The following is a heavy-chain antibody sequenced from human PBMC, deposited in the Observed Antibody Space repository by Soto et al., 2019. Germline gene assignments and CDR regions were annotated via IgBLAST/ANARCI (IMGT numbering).Heavy chain of an antibody. J-gene: IGHJ6*02. V-gene: IGHV3-48*02. Sequence: GGSLRLSCAASGFTFSSYSMNWVRQAPGKGLEWVSYISSSSSTIYYADSVKGRFTISRDNAKNSRYLQMNSLRDEDTAVYYCARSHLNCSSTSCYGGYYYYYGMDVWGQGTTVTVSS. CDR1: GFTFSSYS. D-gene: IGHD2-2*01. CDR3: ARSHLNCSSTSCYGGYYYYYGMDV. CDR2: ISSSSSTI.